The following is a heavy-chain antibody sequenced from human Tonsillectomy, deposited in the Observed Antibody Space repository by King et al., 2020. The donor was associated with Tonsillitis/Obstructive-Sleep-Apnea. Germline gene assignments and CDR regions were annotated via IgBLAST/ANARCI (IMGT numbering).Heavy chain of an antibody. CDR3: AKDENWYFDL. Sequence: VQLVESGGGLVQPGGSLRLSCAASGFTFSSYDMSWVRQAPGKGLEWVSGISANGGRTYHADSVKGRFTISRDNSKNTLYLQMKSLRAEDTAVYYCAKDENWYFDLWGRGTLVTVSS. J-gene: IGHJ2*01. CDR1: GFTFSSYD. CDR2: ISANGGRT. V-gene: IGHV3-23*04.